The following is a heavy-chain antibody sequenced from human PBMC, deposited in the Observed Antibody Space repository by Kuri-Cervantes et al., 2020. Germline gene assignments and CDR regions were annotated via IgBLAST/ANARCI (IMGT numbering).Heavy chain of an antibody. D-gene: IGHD4-17*01. Sequence: GESLKISCVASGFTFSAHYMSWIRQAPGKGLEWVAYISGSGGDINYADSVKGRFTISRDNAKNSLYLQMNSLRDEDTAVYYCARETVTIRYFDYWGQGTLVTVSS. V-gene: IGHV3-11*06. CDR3: ARETVTIRYFDY. CDR2: ISGSGGDI. CDR1: GFTFSAHY. J-gene: IGHJ4*02.